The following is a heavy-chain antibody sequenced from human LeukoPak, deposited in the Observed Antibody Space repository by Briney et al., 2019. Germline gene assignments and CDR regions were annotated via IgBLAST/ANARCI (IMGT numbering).Heavy chain of an antibody. CDR2: ISSSSSYI. J-gene: IGHJ6*03. Sequence: GGSLRLSCAAPGFTFSSYSMNWVRQAPGKGLEWVSSISSSSSYIYYADSVKGRFTISRDNAKNSLYLQMNSLRAEDTAVYYCARVSGLEWLLSIYYYYYMDVWGKGTTVTVSS. D-gene: IGHD3-3*01. CDR3: ARVSGLEWLLSIYYYYYMDV. V-gene: IGHV3-21*01. CDR1: GFTFSSYS.